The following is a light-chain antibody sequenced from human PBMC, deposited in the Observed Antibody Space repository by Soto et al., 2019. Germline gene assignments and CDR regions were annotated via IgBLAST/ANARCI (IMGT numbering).Light chain of an antibody. Sequence: QSVLTQPPSVTGAPGQRVTISCTGSHSDIGAGYGVHWYQQFPHSAPKLLIYDTTNRPSRVPDRFSGSRSGTSASLAITGLPAEDEADYYCQSFDSSRIGLLFGGGTKLTVL. V-gene: IGLV1-40*01. CDR2: DTT. CDR1: HSDIGAGYG. CDR3: QSFDSSRIGLL. J-gene: IGLJ2*01.